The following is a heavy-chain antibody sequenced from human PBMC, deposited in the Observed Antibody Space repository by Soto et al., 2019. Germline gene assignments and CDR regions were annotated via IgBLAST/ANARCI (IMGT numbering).Heavy chain of an antibody. CDR3: ARGQEVGAHFFDS. CDR1: GFTFSGFD. CDR2: IGTAGDT. D-gene: IGHD2-15*01. V-gene: IGHV3-13*01. J-gene: IGHJ4*02. Sequence: GGSLRLSWEASGFTFSGFDMHWARQPTGKGLEWVSTIGTAGDTYYAVSVKGRFTISRDNAKNSLSLQMNSLRAGDTAVYFCARGQEVGAHFFDSWGQGTQVTVSS.